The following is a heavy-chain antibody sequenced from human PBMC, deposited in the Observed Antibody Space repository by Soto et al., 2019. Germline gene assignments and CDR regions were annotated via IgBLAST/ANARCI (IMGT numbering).Heavy chain of an antibody. CDR1: GYTFTSYG. CDR3: ARGTASFDY. V-gene: IGHV1-18*01. J-gene: IGHJ4*02. Sequence: QAQLVQSGGAVKKPGASMKVSCKASGYTFTSYGIGWVRQAPGQGLEWMAWINTYNGNTNYAQKLQDRVTMTTDTSTTTAYMELGSLGLDDTAVYYCARGTASFDYWGQGTLVTVSS. CDR2: INTYNGNT.